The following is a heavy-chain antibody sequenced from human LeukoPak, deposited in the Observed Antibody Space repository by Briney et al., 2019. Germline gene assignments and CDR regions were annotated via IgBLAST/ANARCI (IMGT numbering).Heavy chain of an antibody. CDR3: ASEYKYDSSGANAFDI. CDR1: GYTFTGYY. V-gene: IGHV1-69*13. J-gene: IGHJ3*02. D-gene: IGHD3-22*01. Sequence: SVKVSCKASGYTFTGYYMHWVRQAPGQGLEWMGGIIPIFGTANYAQKFQGRVTITADESTSTAYMELSSLRSEDTAVYYCASEYKYDSSGANAFDIWGQGTMVTVSS. CDR2: IIPIFGTA.